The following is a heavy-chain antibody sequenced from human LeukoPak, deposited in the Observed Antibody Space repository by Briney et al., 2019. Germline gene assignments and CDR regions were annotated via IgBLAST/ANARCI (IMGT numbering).Heavy chain of an antibody. CDR2: IYYSGST. J-gene: IGHJ6*03. CDR3: ARHKGYSSGWYPYYYYYMDV. CDR1: GGSISSSSYY. Sequence: PSETLSLTCTVSGGSISSSSYYWGWIRQSPGKGLEWIGSIYYSGSTYYNPSLKSRVTISVDTSKNQFSLKLSSVTAADTAVYYCARHKGYSSGWYPYYYYYMDVWGKGTTVTISS. V-gene: IGHV4-39*01. D-gene: IGHD6-19*01.